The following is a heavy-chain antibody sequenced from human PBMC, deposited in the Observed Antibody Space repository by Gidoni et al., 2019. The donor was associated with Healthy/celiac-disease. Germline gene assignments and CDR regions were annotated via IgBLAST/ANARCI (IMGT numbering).Heavy chain of an antibody. CDR3: AREQEMATIYGGAFEI. D-gene: IGHD5-12*01. Sequence: EVQLVESGGGLSQPGGFLRLSCAASGCTVSSNYMSWVLQAPGTGLEWVSVTYSGGSTYYADSVKGRFTISIDNSKNTLYLQMNSLRAEDTAVYYCAREQEMATIYGGAFEIWGQGTMVTVSS. J-gene: IGHJ3*02. V-gene: IGHV3-53*01. CDR2: TYSGGST. CDR1: GCTVSSNY.